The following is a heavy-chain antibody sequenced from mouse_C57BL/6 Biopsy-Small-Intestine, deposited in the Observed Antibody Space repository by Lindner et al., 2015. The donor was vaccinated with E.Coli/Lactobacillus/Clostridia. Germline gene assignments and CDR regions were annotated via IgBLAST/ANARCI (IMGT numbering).Heavy chain of an antibody. CDR3: ARGTPFYAMDY. CDR1: GYTFTTYT. J-gene: IGHJ4*01. CDR2: INPSSGYT. Sequence: VQLQESGAELARPGASLKMSCKASGYTFTTYTIHWVKQGPGQGLEWIGYINPSSGYTKYNQNFKAKATLTADKSSSTAYMQLSSLTSEDSAVYYCARGTPFYAMDYWGQGTSVTVSS. V-gene: IGHV1-4*01.